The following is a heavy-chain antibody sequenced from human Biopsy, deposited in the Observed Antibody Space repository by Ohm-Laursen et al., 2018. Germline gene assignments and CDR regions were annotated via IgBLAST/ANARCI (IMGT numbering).Heavy chain of an antibody. CDR3: ARGSNEYGGLYFPH. V-gene: IGHV4-59*02. J-gene: IGHJ1*01. D-gene: IGHD4-23*01. CDR2: IYYSVMT. Sequence: GTLSLTCTVSGDSVTKYYWSWIRQPPGKGLEWIGHIYYSVMTNYNPSLQSRVSISVDTSRNQVSLTLSSVTAADTAVYYCARGSNEYGGLYFPHWGQGTLVTVSP. CDR1: GDSVTKYY.